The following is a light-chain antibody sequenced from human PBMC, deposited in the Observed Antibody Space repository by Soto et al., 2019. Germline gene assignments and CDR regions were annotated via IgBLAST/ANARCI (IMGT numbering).Light chain of an antibody. CDR3: QQYQSYSRT. V-gene: IGKV1-5*01. Sequence: IQLTQSPSTLSASVGDRVTIACRASQSISGWLAWYQQKPGKAPKLLIYDASSLESGVPSRFRGSGSGTEFTLTISSLKPDDFATYYCQQYQSYSRTFGQGTKVDIK. CDR2: DAS. J-gene: IGKJ1*01. CDR1: QSISGW.